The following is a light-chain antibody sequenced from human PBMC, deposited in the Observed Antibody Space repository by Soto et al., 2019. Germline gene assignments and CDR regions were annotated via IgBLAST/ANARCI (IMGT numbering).Light chain of an antibody. CDR1: SSDVGGYNY. Sequence: QSALTQPPSASGSPGQSVTISCTGTSSDVGGYNYVSWYQQHPGKAPKLMIYEVSKRPSGVPDRFSGSKSGTSASLAITGLQAEDEADYYCQSYDSSLSYVFGTGTKLTVL. J-gene: IGLJ1*01. V-gene: IGLV2-8*01. CDR2: EVS. CDR3: QSYDSSLSYV.